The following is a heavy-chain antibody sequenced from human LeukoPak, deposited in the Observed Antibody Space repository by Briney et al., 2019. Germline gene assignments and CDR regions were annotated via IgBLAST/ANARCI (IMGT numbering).Heavy chain of an antibody. CDR2: IYTSGST. D-gene: IGHD6-13*01. CDR3: ARDSQSGQLVLSDSYYYMDV. V-gene: IGHV4-4*07. CDR1: GGSISSYY. Sequence: SSETLSLTCTVSGGSISSYYWSWIRQPAGKGLEWIGRIYTSGSTNYNPSLKSRVTMSVDTSKNQFSLKLSSVTAADTAVYYCARDSQSGQLVLSDSYYYMDVWGKGTTVTISS. J-gene: IGHJ6*03.